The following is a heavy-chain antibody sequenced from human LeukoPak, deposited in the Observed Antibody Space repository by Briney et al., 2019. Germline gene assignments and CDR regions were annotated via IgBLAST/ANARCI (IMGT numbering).Heavy chain of an antibody. CDR2: IYPRDSDT. CDR1: GYSFTTHW. D-gene: IGHD1-26*01. V-gene: IGHV5-51*01. Sequence: GESLKISCKASGYSFTTHWIGWVRQMPGEGLEWMGIIYPRDSDTRYSPSFQGQVTISADKSISTAYLQWSSLKASDSAIYYCARAGVSYWDYHMDVWGKGTTVTVSS. J-gene: IGHJ6*03. CDR3: ARAGVSYWDYHMDV.